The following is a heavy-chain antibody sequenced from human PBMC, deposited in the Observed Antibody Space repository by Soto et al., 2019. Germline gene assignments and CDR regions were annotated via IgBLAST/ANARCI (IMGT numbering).Heavy chain of an antibody. CDR2: IHYTGST. CDR1: GVSVSGGSYY. J-gene: IGHJ4*02. D-gene: IGHD1-1*01. V-gene: IGHV4-61*01. CDR3: GRGLGNQRGTFSDF. Sequence: SETLSLTCTVSGVSVSGGSYYWSWIGQPPGKGLEWIGYIHYTGSTTYNPSLKSRITMSVDTSRKQFSLILSSVIAADTAVYYCGRGLGNQRGTFSDFWGQRALATVSS.